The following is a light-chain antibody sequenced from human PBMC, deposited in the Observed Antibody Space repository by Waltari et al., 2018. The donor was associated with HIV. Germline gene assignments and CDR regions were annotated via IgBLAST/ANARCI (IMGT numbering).Light chain of an antibody. J-gene: IGKJ1*01. V-gene: IGKV1-39*01. CDR1: QSISSH. CDR3: QQSYSSPTWT. CDR2: AAS. Sequence: DIQMTQSPSSLSASVGDRVIITCRASQSISSHLNWYQQKPGKAPNLLIFAASSLQSGVPSRFSGSGSGTDFTLTISSLQPEDFAIYYCQQSYSSPTWTFGQGTKVEIK.